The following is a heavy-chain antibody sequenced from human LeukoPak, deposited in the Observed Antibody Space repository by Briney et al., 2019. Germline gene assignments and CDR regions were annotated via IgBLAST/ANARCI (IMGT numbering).Heavy chain of an antibody. Sequence: SETLSLTCTVSGGSISSGDRYWGWIRQSPWKGLEWIGYIYSTGNTYYNPSLKSRVIISVDTSKTQFSLELNSVTAADTAVYYCARDSYSYGYGGFDYWGQGILVTVSS. CDR2: IYSTGNT. J-gene: IGHJ4*02. V-gene: IGHV4-30-4*01. CDR1: GGSISSGDRY. D-gene: IGHD5-18*01. CDR3: ARDSYSYGYGGFDY.